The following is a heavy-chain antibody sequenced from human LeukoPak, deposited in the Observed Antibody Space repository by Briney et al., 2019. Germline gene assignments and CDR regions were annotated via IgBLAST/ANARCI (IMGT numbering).Heavy chain of an antibody. CDR1: GFTFDDYA. J-gene: IGHJ6*02. V-gene: IGHV3-9*01. Sequence: GGSLRLSCAASGFTFDDYAMHWVRQAPGKGLEWVSGISWNSGSIGYADSVKGRFTISRDNAKNSLYLQMNSLRAEDTALYYCAKDTLGSHGSGSYAYYYYYGMDVWGQGTTVTVSS. CDR3: AKDTLGSHGSGSYAYYYYYGMDV. CDR2: ISWNSGSI. D-gene: IGHD3-10*01.